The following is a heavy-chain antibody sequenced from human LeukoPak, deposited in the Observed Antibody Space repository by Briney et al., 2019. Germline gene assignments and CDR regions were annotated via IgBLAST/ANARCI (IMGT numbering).Heavy chain of an antibody. CDR2: ISSSSSYI. CDR1: GFTFSTSW. Sequence: AGGSLRLSCAASGFTFSTSWMSWVRQAPGKGLEWVSSISSSSSYIYYADSVKGRFTISRDNAKNSLDLQMNSLSAEDTAVYYCARVYYATSGPNDAFDIWGQGTMVTVSS. V-gene: IGHV3-21*01. D-gene: IGHD3-22*01. J-gene: IGHJ3*02. CDR3: ARVYYATSGPNDAFDI.